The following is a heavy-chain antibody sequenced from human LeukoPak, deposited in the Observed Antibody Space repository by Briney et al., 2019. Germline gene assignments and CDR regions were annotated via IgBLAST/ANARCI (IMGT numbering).Heavy chain of an antibody. CDR2: IKQDGSEK. J-gene: IGHJ4*02. CDR3: ARGGSVVPAAIQYPFDY. CDR1: GLSFSDAW. V-gene: IGHV3-7*01. Sequence: GGSLRLSCEVSGLSFSDAWMSWVRQAPGKGLEWVANIKQDGSEKYYVDSVKGRFTISRDNAKNSLYLQMNSLRAEDTAVYYCARGGSVVPAAIQYPFDYWGQGTLVTVSS. D-gene: IGHD2-2*02.